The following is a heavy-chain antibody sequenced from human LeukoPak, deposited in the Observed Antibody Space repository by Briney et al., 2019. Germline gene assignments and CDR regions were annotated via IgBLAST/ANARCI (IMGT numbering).Heavy chain of an antibody. Sequence: SETLLLTCTVSGVSIRSNYWSWVRRPPGKGPEWIANINYSGATYYNPSLRSRVTISIDTSKSQFSLKLTSVTVADTAVYYCARGGHIAIPPYGFDYWGQGALVSVSS. J-gene: IGHJ4*02. CDR3: ARGGHIAIPPYGFDY. CDR1: GVSIRSNY. V-gene: IGHV4-59*01. CDR2: INYSGAT. D-gene: IGHD4-17*01.